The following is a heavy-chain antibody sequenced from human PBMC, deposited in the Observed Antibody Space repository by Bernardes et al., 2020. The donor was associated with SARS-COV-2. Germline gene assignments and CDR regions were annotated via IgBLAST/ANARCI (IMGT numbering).Heavy chain of an antibody. J-gene: IGHJ4*02. CDR2: INHSGST. Sequence: SETLSLTCALYGGSFSAYYWTWIRQPPGKGLEWIGEINHSGSTNYNPSLKSRVTISVDTSRNQFSLRVTSVTAADTAVYYCASFGGYPDWDYWGQGTLVTVSS. D-gene: IGHD3-3*01. CDR3: ASFGGYPDWDY. V-gene: IGHV4-34*01. CDR1: GGSFSAYY.